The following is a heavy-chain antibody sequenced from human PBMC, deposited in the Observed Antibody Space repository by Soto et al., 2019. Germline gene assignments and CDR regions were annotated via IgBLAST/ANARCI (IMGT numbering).Heavy chain of an antibody. D-gene: IGHD3-9*01. V-gene: IGHV1-3*01. CDR3: ARAPRYYDILTGYYPLYYFDY. J-gene: IGHJ4*02. CDR1: GYTFTSYA. CDR2: INAGNGNT. Sequence: ASVKVSCKASGYTFTSYAMHWVRQAPGQRLEWMGWINAGNGNTKYSQKFQGRVTITRDTSASTAYMELSSLRSEDTAVYYCARAPRYYDILTGYYPLYYFDYWGQGTLVTVSS.